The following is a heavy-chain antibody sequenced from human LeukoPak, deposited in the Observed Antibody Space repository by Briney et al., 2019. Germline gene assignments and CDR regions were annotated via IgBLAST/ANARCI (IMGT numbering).Heavy chain of an antibody. Sequence: SETLSLTCTVSGDSIGTYFWNWIRQSAGEGLEWIGHVYDGGRTNYNPSLKGRVTISVDTSRNLFSLRLSSVTAADTAIYYCARDFVETGVVGFDIWGQGTMVTVSS. CDR2: VYDGGRT. J-gene: IGHJ3*02. V-gene: IGHV4-4*07. CDR3: ARDFVETGVVGFDI. D-gene: IGHD2-8*02. CDR1: GDSIGTYF.